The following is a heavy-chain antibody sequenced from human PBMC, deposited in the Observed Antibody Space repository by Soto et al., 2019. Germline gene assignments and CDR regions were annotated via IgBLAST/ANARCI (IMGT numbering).Heavy chain of an antibody. CDR3: ARGSRGYDILTGFYYYYGMDV. CDR1: GGSISSGDYY. D-gene: IGHD3-9*01. CDR2: IYYSGST. V-gene: IGHV4-61*08. J-gene: IGHJ6*02. Sequence: SETLSLTCTVSGGSISSGDYYWSWLRQPPGKGLEWIGYIYYSGSTNYNPSLKSRVTISVDTSKNQFSLKLSSVTAADTAVYYCARGSRGYDILTGFYYYYGMDVWGQGTTVTVSS.